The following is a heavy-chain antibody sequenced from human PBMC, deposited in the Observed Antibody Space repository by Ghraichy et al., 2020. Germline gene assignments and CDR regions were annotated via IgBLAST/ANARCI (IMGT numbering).Heavy chain of an antibody. CDR2: IYYSGST. D-gene: IGHD3-3*01. J-gene: IGHJ4*02. Sequence: SETLSLTCTVSGGSISSGDYYWSWIRQPPGKGLEWIGYIYYSGSTYYNPSLKSRVTISVDTSKNQFSLKLSSVTAADTAVYYCARERLASDYDFWSGSEFDYWGQGTLVTVSS. V-gene: IGHV4-30-4*01. CDR3: ARERLASDYDFWSGSEFDY. CDR1: GGSISSGDYY.